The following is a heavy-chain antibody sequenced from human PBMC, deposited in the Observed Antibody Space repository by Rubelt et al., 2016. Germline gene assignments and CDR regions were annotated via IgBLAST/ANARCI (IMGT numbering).Heavy chain of an antibody. CDR2: INYSGST. J-gene: IGHJ4*02. Sequence: QVQLQESGPGLVKPSETLSLTCSVSGGSLRSYYWTWIRQPPGKGLEWIGYINYSGSTNYNPSLKSRVTISVDTSKNQFSLKLSSVTAADTAVYYCARDQAIGSGSYFRSAGNWGQGTLVTVSS. CDR1: GGSLRSYY. CDR3: ARDQAIGSGSYFRSAGN. D-gene: IGHD1-26*01. V-gene: IGHV4-59*01.